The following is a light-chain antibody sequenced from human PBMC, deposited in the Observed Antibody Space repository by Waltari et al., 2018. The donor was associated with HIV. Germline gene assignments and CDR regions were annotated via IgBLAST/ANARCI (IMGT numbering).Light chain of an antibody. CDR2: AAS. CDR3: QKYDSAPWT. CDR1: QGISNY. V-gene: IGKV1-27*01. Sequence: DIQMTLSPSSMSASVGDRVTITCRASQGISNYVAWYQQKPGKVPKLLIYAASTLQSGVPSRFSGSGSGTDFTLTISSLQPEDVATYYCQKYDSAPWTFGPGTKVDIK. J-gene: IGKJ3*01.